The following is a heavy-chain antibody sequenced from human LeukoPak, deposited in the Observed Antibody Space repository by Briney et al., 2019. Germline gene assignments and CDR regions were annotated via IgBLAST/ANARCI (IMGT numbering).Heavy chain of an antibody. V-gene: IGHV3-30*04. CDR2: ISYDGSNK. Sequence: PGGSLRLSCAASGFTFSSYAMHWVRQAPDKGLEWVAVISYDGSNKYYADSVKGRFTISRDNSKNTLYLQMNSLRAEDTAVYYCARTYYDILTGLSPRAFDIWGQGTMVTVSS. D-gene: IGHD3-9*01. CDR1: GFTFSSYA. J-gene: IGHJ3*02. CDR3: ARTYYDILTGLSPRAFDI.